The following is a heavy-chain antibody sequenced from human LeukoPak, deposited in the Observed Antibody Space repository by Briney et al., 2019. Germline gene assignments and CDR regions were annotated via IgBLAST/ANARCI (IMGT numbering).Heavy chain of an antibody. Sequence: SVKVSCKASGYTFTSYYMHWVRQAPGQGLEWMGGIIPILGIANYAQKFQGRVTITADKSTSTAYMELSSLRSEDTAVYYCAREAEAAMAYFDYWGQGTLVTVSS. CDR1: GYTFTSYY. J-gene: IGHJ4*02. CDR3: AREAEAAMAYFDY. CDR2: IIPILGIA. D-gene: IGHD5-18*01. V-gene: IGHV1-69*10.